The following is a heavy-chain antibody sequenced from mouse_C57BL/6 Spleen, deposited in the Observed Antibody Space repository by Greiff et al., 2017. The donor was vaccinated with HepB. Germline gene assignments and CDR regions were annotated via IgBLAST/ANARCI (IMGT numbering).Heavy chain of an antibody. CDR2: IYPGDGDT. J-gene: IGHJ4*01. Sequence: QVQLQQSGPELVKPGASVKISCKASGYAFSSSWMNWVKQRPGEGLEWIGRIYPGDGDTNYNEKFKGKATLTADKSSSTAYMQLSSLTSEDSAVYFCESAIHSSYDCAMDYWGQGTSVTVSS. CDR3: ESAIHSSYDCAMDY. V-gene: IGHV1-82*01. CDR1: GYAFSSSW. D-gene: IGHD1-1*01.